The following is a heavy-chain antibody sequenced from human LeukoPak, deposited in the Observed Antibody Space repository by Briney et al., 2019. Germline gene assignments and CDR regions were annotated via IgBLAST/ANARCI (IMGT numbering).Heavy chain of an antibody. V-gene: IGHV3-30*03. D-gene: IGHD3-9*01. CDR3: ATGYKYYFDY. J-gene: IGHJ4*02. CDR1: GFTFSSYG. Sequence: PGGSLRLSCAASGFTFSSYGMHWVRQAPGKGLEWVAVISYDGSNKYYADSVKGRFTISRDNSKNTLYLQMNSLRAEDTAVYYCATGYKYYFDYWGQGTLVTVSS. CDR2: ISYDGSNK.